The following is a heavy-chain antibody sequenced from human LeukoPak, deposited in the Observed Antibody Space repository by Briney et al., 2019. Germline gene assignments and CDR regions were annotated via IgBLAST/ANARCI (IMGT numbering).Heavy chain of an antibody. V-gene: IGHV3-23*01. CDR1: GFTFSSYA. D-gene: IGHD3-10*01. CDR3: AKASAISSGAFDY. CDR2: ISGSGGNT. Sequence: GGSLRLSCVASGFTFSSYAMSWVRQAPGKGLEWVSGISGSGGNTYYADSVKGRFTISRDNSKNTLYLQMNSLRAEDTAVYYCAKASAISSGAFDYWGQGTLATVSS. J-gene: IGHJ4*02.